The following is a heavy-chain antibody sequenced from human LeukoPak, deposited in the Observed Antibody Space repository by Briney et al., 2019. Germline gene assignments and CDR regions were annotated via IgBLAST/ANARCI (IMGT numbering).Heavy chain of an antibody. V-gene: IGHV4-34*01. CDR1: GGSFSCYY. CDR2: INHSGST. D-gene: IGHD4-4*01. Sequence: SGTLSLTRAVYGGSFSCYYRSWIRQPPGKGVEWVGEINHSGSTNYNPSLKSRVTISVDTSKNQFSLKLSSVTAADTAVYYCARAYSNFPYYYYYYGMDVWGQGTTVTVSS. CDR3: ARAYSNFPYYYYYYGMDV. J-gene: IGHJ6*02.